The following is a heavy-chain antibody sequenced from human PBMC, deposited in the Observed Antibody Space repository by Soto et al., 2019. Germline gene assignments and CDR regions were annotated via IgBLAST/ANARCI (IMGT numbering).Heavy chain of an antibody. Sequence: EVQLLASGGGLAQPGGSLRLSCAASGFTFSSHAMSWVRQAPGKGLEWVSAISGSDGSTYYADSVKGRFTISRDNSKNTVYLQVNSLRVEGTAVYYCAKVSDFWSGYYDYWGQGTLVTVSS. J-gene: IGHJ4*02. CDR3: AKVSDFWSGYYDY. V-gene: IGHV3-23*01. D-gene: IGHD3-3*01. CDR1: GFTFSSHA. CDR2: ISGSDGST.